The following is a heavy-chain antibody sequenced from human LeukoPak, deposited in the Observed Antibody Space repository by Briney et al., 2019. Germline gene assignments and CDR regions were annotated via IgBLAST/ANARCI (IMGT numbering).Heavy chain of an antibody. D-gene: IGHD6-13*01. J-gene: IGHJ4*02. CDR2: IYHSGST. CDR1: GYSISSGYY. V-gene: IGHV4-38-2*01. Sequence: PSETLSLTCAVSGYSISSGYYSGWIRQPPGKGLEWIGSIYHSGSTYYNPSLKSRVTISVDTSKNQFSLRLSSVTAADTAVYYCARVVSSSWYYSDYWGQGTLVTVSS. CDR3: ARVVSSSWYYSDY.